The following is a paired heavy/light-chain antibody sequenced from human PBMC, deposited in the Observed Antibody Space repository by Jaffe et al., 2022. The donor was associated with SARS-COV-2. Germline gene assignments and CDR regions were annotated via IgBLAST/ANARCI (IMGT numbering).Light chain of an antibody. CDR3: LLYMGNGIWV. V-gene: IGLV8-61*01. Sequence: QTVVTQEPSLSVSPGGTVTLTCDLGSVSVSSDHYPSWYQQTPGQAPRTLIHSTNRRFSGVPDRFSGSILENKAALIITGAQADDECNYYCLLYMGNGIWVFGGGTKLTVL. CDR1: SVSVSSDHY. CDR2: STN. J-gene: IGLJ3*02.
Heavy chain of an antibody. V-gene: IGHV3-23*01. D-gene: IGHD2-21*02. CDR2: ISGAGGSK. CDR3: TTAYLVTRPFEY. CDR1: GFTLDTYA. Sequence: EVQLLESGGGLVQPGGSLRLSCAASGFTLDTYAMNWVRQAPGKGLEWVSSISGAGGSKYYADSVKGRFTISKDYSKNMLHLQLTTLRVEDTAVYYCTTAYLVTRPFEYWGQGTLVTVSS. J-gene: IGHJ4*02.